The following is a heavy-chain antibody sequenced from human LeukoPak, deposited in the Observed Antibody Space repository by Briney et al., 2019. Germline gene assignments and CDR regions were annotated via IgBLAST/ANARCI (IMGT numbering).Heavy chain of an antibody. J-gene: IGHJ4*02. CDR1: GFTFSSYA. D-gene: IGHD4-17*01. V-gene: IGHV3-64*01. CDR3: AREGAPVTTVTTPVYFDY. CDR2: ISSNGGST. Sequence: GGSLRLSCAASGFTFSSYAMHWVRQAPGKGLEYVSAISSNGGSTYYANSVKGRFTISRDNSKNTLYLQMGSLRAEDMAVYYCAREGAPVTTVTTPVYFDYWGQGTLVTVPS.